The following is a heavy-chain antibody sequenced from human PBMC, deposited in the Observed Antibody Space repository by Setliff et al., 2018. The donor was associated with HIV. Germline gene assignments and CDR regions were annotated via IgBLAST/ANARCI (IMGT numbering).Heavy chain of an antibody. CDR1: GGSISSGGYY. Sequence: PSETLSLTCTVSGGSISSGGYYWSWIRQHPGKSLEWIGYIYYSGGTYYNPSLKSRVTISVDTSKNQFSLKLSSVTAADTAVYYCARVPTNPDFYYYYMDVWGKGTTVTVSS. CDR2: IYYSGGT. J-gene: IGHJ6*03. CDR3: ARVPTNPDFYYYYMDV. V-gene: IGHV4-31*03.